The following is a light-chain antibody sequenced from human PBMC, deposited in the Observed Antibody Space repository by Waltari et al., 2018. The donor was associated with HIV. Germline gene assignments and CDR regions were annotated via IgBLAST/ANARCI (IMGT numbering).Light chain of an antibody. Sequence: SYVLTQAPSVSVAPGQTARISCGGDKIGTKSVHWYQEKPGQAPGLVVYVDSDRPAGVHERFSCFNSGNTATRTISRVEAGDEADYYCQVWHSKSDHVVFGGGTKVTVL. CDR2: VDS. V-gene: IGLV3-21*02. CDR3: QVWHSKSDHVV. J-gene: IGLJ2*01. CDR1: KIGTKS.